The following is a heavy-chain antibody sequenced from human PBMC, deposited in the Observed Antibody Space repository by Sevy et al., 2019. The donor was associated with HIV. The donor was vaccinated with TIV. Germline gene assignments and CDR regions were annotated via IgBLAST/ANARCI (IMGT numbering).Heavy chain of an antibody. CDR1: GFTFRSYS. CDR3: ARDYNSGWRKFNLFDP. V-gene: IGHV3-21*01. J-gene: IGHJ5*02. Sequence: GGSLRLSCAASGFTFRSYSMNWVRQAPGKGLEWVSSISSTSSYIDYTYSVKGRFTISRDNARNSLYLQMNNLRAEDTAVYYCARDYNSGWRKFNLFDPWGQGTLVTVSS. D-gene: IGHD6-19*01. CDR2: ISSTSSYI.